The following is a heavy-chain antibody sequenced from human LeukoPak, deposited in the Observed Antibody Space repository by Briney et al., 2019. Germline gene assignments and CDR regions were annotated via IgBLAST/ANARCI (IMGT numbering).Heavy chain of an antibody. CDR3: AKASLGYCSGGSCYAYGMDV. D-gene: IGHD2-15*01. CDR1: GFTFSSYA. CDR2: ISCSGGST. V-gene: IGHV3-23*01. J-gene: IGHJ6*02. Sequence: GGSLRLSCAASGFTFSSYAMSWVRQAPGKGLEWVSAISCSGGSTYYADSVKGRFTISRDNSKNTLYLQMNSLRAEDTAVYYCAKASLGYCSGGSCYAYGMDVWGQGTTVTVSS.